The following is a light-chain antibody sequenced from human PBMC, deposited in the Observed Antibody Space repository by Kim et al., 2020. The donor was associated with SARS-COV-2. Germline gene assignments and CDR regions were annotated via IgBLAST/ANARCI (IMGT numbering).Light chain of an antibody. Sequence: SYELTQPPSVSVSPGQTASISCSGDKLGDEFACWYQQKPGQSPVLVIYQDTKRPSGTPERFSGSNSGNTATLTISGTQAMDEADYYCQAWDTSTAVFGGGTQLTVL. V-gene: IGLV3-1*01. CDR3: QAWDTSTAV. CDR2: QDT. CDR1: KLGDEF. J-gene: IGLJ3*02.